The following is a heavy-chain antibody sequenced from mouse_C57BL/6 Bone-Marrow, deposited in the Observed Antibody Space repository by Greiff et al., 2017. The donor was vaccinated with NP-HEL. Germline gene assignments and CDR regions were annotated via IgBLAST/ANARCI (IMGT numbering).Heavy chain of an antibody. V-gene: IGHV1-9*01. CDR3: ARSGYGLGSFAY. CDR2: ILPGSGCT. CDR1: GYTFTGYW. Sequence: QVQLKESGAELMKPGASVKLSCKATGYTFTGYWIEWVKQRPGHGLEWIGEILPGSGCTNYNEKFKGKATFTADTSSNTAYMQLSSLTTEDSAIYYCARSGYGLGSFAYWGQGTLVTVSA. D-gene: IGHD3-1*01. J-gene: IGHJ3*01.